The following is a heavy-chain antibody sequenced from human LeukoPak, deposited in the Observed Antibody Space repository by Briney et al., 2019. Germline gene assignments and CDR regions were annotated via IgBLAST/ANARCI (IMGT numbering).Heavy chain of an antibody. V-gene: IGHV3-30-3*01. CDR1: GFTFSSYA. J-gene: IGHJ4*02. CDR3: ARDPLLYGDREGYFDY. Sequence: GGSLRLSCAASGFTFSSYAMHWVRQAPGKGLEWVAVISYDGSNKYYADSVKGRFTISRDNSKNTLYLQMNSLRAEDTAVYYCARDPLLYGDREGYFDYWGQGTLVTVSS. CDR2: ISYDGSNK. D-gene: IGHD4-17*01.